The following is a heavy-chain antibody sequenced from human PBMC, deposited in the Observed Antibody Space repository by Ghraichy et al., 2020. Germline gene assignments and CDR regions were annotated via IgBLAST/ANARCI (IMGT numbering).Heavy chain of an antibody. CDR1: GGSVSSGSYY. CDR3: ARSPYYSGITLI. CDR2: IYYSGST. J-gene: IGHJ3*02. Sequence: SETLSLTCTVSGGSVSSGSYYWSWIRQPPGKGLEWIGYIYYSGSTNYNPSLKSRVTISVDTSKNQFSLKLSSVTAADTAVYYCARSPYYSGITLIWGQGTMVTVSS. V-gene: IGHV4-61*01. D-gene: IGHD3-10*01.